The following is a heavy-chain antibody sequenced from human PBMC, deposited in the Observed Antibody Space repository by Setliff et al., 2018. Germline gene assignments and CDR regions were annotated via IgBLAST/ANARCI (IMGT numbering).Heavy chain of an antibody. CDR1: GYSISSGYY. J-gene: IGHJ5*02. CDR3: ARALPLGFRSALIP. V-gene: IGHV4-4*07. CDR2: IYTSGST. D-gene: IGHD3-16*02. Sequence: SETLSLTCAVSGYSISSGYYWSWIRQPAGKGLEWIGRIYTSGSTNYNPSLKSRVTISVDKSKNQFSLKLSSVTAADTAVYYCARALPLGFRSALIPWGQGTLVTVSS.